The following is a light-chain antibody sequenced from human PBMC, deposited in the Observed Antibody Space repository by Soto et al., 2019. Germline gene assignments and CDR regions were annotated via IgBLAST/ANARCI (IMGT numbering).Light chain of an antibody. V-gene: IGKV3-20*01. CDR3: QQYDISPWT. J-gene: IGKJ1*01. Sequence: EIVMTQSPGTLSLSPGERATLSCRASQSVSSRLAWYQQKPGQAPRLLISGASSRATGIPDRFSGSGFGTDFTLTISRLEPEDFAVYYCQQYDISPWTFGQGTKVDIK. CDR2: GAS. CDR1: QSVSSR.